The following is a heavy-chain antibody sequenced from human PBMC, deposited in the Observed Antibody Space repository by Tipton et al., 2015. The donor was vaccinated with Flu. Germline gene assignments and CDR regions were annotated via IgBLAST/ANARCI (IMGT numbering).Heavy chain of an antibody. J-gene: IGHJ3*02. Sequence: TLSLTCTVSGDSISRGSYYYNWVRQPAGEGLEWIGRIYTNTNTNYNASLKSRVTISIDRSKNQFSLRLTSVTAADAAMYYCARGDCGDYDHEADAFDIWGQGTLVSVSA. V-gene: IGHV4-61*02. D-gene: IGHD4-17*01. CDR1: GDSISRGSYY. CDR3: ARGDCGDYDHEADAFDI. CDR2: IYTNTNT.